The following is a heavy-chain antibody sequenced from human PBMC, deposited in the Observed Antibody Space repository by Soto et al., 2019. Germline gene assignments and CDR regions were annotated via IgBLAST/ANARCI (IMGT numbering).Heavy chain of an antibody. CDR3: ARGTTDAYYYYGMDV. V-gene: IGHV1-2*04. J-gene: IGHJ6*02. CDR1: GYTFTGYY. Sequence: ASVKVSCKASGYTFTGYYMHWVRQAPGQGLEWMGWINPNSGGTNYAQKFQGWVTMTRDTSISTAYMELSRLRSDDTAVYYCARGTTDAYYYYGMDVWGQGTTVTSP. D-gene: IGHD1-7*01. CDR2: INPNSGGT.